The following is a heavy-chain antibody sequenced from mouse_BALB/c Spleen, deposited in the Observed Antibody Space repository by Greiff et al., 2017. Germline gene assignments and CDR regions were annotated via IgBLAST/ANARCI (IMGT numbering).Heavy chain of an antibody. J-gene: IGHJ2*01. CDR3: ARNDGYSPYYFDY. CDR1: GFSLTSYG. CDR2: IWSGGST. V-gene: IGHV2-2*02. Sequence: QVQLKESGPGLVQPSQSLSITCTVSGFSLTSYGVHWVRQSPGKGLEWLGVIWSGGSTYYNAAFISRLSISKDNSKSQVFFKMNSLQANDTAIYYCARNDGYSPYYFDYWGQGTTLTVSS. D-gene: IGHD2-3*01.